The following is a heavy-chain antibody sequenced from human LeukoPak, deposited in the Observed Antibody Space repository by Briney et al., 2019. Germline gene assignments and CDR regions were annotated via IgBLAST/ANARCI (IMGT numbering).Heavy chain of an antibody. CDR2: ISGNGDST. J-gene: IGHJ4*02. D-gene: IGHD6-19*01. V-gene: IGHV3-23*01. CDR3: AKDLCSSVPSVY. Sequence: PGGSLRLSCTASGFTFSSCAMSWVRQAPGKGLEWVSGISGNGDSTYIAYSVRGRSTTSGDNTEDTQFLQMNSLRAEDSAVYYCAKDLCSSVPSVYWGQGTLVTVSS. CDR1: GFTFSSCA.